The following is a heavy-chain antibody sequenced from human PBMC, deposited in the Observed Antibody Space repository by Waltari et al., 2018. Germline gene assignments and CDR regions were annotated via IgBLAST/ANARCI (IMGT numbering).Heavy chain of an antibody. Sequence: QVQLVQSGAEVKKPGASVKVSCKASGYTFTGYDMHGGRQPPGQGLEWMGWINPNSGGTNYAQKFQGRVTMTRDTSISTAYMELSRLRSDDTAVYYCARDRGVVVAATYYFDYWGQGTLVTVSS. D-gene: IGHD2-15*01. V-gene: IGHV1-2*02. CDR3: ARDRGVVVAATYYFDY. CDR1: GYTFTGYD. CDR2: INPNSGGT. J-gene: IGHJ4*02.